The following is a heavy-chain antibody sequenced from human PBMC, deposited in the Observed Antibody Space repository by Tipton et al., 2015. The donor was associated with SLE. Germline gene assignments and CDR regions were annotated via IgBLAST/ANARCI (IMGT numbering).Heavy chain of an antibody. J-gene: IGHJ4*02. CDR2: IYFTGST. D-gene: IGHD1-26*01. CDR3: ARDSSGNNWWELLDY. Sequence: TLSLTCTVSGASIRRSDCYWGWIRQPPGKGLEWIGDIYFTGSTSYNPAFKSRVTISEDTSTNEFSLRLTSVTAADTAVYYCARDSSGNNWWELLDYWGQGTLVTVSS. CDR1: GASIRRSDCY. V-gene: IGHV4-39*07.